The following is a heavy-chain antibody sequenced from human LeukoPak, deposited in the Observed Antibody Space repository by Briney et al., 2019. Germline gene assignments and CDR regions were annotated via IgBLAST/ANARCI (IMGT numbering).Heavy chain of an antibody. Sequence: PGGSLRLSCAASGFTVSSNYMSWVRQAPGKGLGWVSVIYSGGSTYYADSVKGRFTISRDNSKNTLYLQMNSLRAEDTAVYYCARVHGSGSYYRLYYFDYWGQGTLITVSS. CDR3: ARVHGSGSYYRLYYFDY. V-gene: IGHV3-53*01. D-gene: IGHD3-10*01. CDR2: IYSGGST. CDR1: GFTVSSNY. J-gene: IGHJ4*02.